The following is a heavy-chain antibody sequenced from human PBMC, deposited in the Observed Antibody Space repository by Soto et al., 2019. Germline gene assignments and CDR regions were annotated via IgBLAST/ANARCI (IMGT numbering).Heavy chain of an antibody. J-gene: IGHJ2*01. Sequence: QVQLQESGPGLVKPSETLSLTCTVSGVSVSPFYWSWIRQPPGKGLEWIGYIYYSGSTKYNPSLKSRVAISVDTPKNQFSLRLTSVTAGDRAVYYWARVPGGGYGDYVGGNWFFDLWGRGTLVTVSS. CDR2: IYYSGST. D-gene: IGHD4-17*01. CDR1: GVSVSPFY. CDR3: ARVPGGGYGDYVGGNWFFDL. V-gene: IGHV4-59*02.